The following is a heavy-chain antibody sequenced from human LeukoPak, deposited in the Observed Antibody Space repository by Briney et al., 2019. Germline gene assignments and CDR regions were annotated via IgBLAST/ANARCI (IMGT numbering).Heavy chain of an antibody. J-gene: IGHJ4*02. CDR1: GFNFGDSA. Sequence: PGGSLRLSCAASGFNFGDSAMHWVRQAPGKGLEWVSGISWNSGGLHYADSVKGRFTISRDNAKRSLYLQMNSLRAEDTALYYCAKGPGLGVAKYYLDSWGQGTLVTVSS. CDR2: ISWNSGGL. CDR3: AKGPGLGVAKYYLDS. D-gene: IGHD6-19*01. V-gene: IGHV3-9*01.